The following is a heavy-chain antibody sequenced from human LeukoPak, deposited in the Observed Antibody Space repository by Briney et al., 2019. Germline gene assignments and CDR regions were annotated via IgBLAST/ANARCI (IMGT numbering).Heavy chain of an antibody. CDR1: GFTFDDYG. D-gene: IGHD5-24*01. CDR2: IKQDGSEK. CDR3: ANGDGFDY. J-gene: IGHJ4*02. Sequence: PGGSLRLSCAASGFTFDDYGMSWVRQAPGKGLEWVANIKQDGSEKYYMDSVKGRFTISRDNAKNSLYLQMNSLRAEDTAVYYCANGDGFDYWGQGTLVTVSS. V-gene: IGHV3-7*01.